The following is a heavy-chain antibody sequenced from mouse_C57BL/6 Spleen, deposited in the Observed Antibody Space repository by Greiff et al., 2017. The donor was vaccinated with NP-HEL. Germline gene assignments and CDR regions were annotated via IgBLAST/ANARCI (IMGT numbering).Heavy chain of an antibody. V-gene: IGHV2-5*01. CDR2: IWRGGST. D-gene: IGHD3-2*02. CDR3: ATKITDSSGYRNAMDY. J-gene: IGHJ4*01. CDR1: GFSLTSYG. Sequence: VQLQESGPGLVQPSQSLSITCTVSGFSLTSYGVHWVRQSPGKGLEWLGVIWRGGSTDYNAAFLSRLSITKDNSKSQVVFKMNSLQADDTAIYYSATKITDSSGYRNAMDYWGQGTSVTVSS.